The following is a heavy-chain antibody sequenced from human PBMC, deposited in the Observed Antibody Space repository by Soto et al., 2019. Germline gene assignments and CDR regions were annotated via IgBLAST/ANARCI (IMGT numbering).Heavy chain of an antibody. CDR2: IIPIFGTA. J-gene: IGHJ5*02. D-gene: IGHD6-13*01. V-gene: IGHV1-69*06. Sequence: QVQLVQSGAEVKKPGSSVKVSCKASGGTFSSYAISWVRQAPGQGLEWMGGIIPIFGTANYAQKFQGWVTMTRDTSISTAYMELSRLRSDDTAVYYCARGRDVAAASPNWFDPWGQGTLVTVSS. CDR3: ARGRDVAAASPNWFDP. CDR1: GGTFSSYA.